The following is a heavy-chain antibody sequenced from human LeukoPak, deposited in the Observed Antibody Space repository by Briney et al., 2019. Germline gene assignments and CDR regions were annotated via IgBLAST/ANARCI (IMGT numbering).Heavy chain of an antibody. V-gene: IGHV3-7*01. CDR3: ANLGPPGRDHYLES. CDR2: IKQDGSEK. D-gene: IGHD5-24*01. J-gene: IGHJ4*02. Sequence: GGSLRLSCAASGFTFTMYWMSWFRQAPGKGLEWVANIKQDGSEKYYVDSVKGRFTISRDNAKKSVYLQMNSLRDEDTAVYYCANLGPPGRDHYLESWGQGTLVTVSS. CDR1: GFTFTMYW.